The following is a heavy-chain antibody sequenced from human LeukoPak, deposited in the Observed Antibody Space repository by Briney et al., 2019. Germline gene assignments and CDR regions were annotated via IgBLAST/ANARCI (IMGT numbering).Heavy chain of an antibody. Sequence: PGGSLRLSCAASGFTFSDYYMSWIRQAPGKGLEWVSYISSSGSTIYYADSVKGRFTISRDNAKNSLYLQMNSLRAEDTAVYYCASEGGKEYYDFWSGPRSDYYMDVWGKGTTVTVSS. CDR3: ASEGGKEYYDFWSGPRSDYYMDV. CDR2: ISSSGSTI. V-gene: IGHV3-11*04. J-gene: IGHJ6*03. CDR1: GFTFSDYY. D-gene: IGHD3-3*01.